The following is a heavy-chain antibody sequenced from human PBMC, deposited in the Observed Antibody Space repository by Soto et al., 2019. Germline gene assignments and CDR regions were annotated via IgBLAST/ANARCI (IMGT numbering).Heavy chain of an antibody. V-gene: IGHV1-69*13. J-gene: IGHJ4*02. CDR2: IIPIFGTA. D-gene: IGHD3-22*01. Sequence: GASVKVSCKASGGTFSSYAISWVRQAPGQGLEWMGGIIPIFGTANYAQKFQGRVTITADESTSTAYMELSSLRSEDTAVYYCARAEAGYYDTLYYFDYWGQGTLVTVSS. CDR3: ARAEAGYYDTLYYFDY. CDR1: GGTFSSYA.